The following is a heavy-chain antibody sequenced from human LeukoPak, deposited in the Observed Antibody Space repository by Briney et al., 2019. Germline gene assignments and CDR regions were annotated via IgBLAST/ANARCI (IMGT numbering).Heavy chain of an antibody. CDR2: IRYDGSNK. J-gene: IGHJ4*02. V-gene: IGHV3-30*02. D-gene: IGHD3-16*02. CDR1: GFTFSSYG. Sequence: GGSLRLSCAASGFTFSSYGMHWVRQAPGKGLEWVAFIRYDGSNKYYADSVKGRFTISRDNSKNTLYLQMNSLRAEDTAVYYCARDPYYDYVWGSYRQASYFDYWGQGTLVTVSS. CDR3: ARDPYYDYVWGSYRQASYFDY.